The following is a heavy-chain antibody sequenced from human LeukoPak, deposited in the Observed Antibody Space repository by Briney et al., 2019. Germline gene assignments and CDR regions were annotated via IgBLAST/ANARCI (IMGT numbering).Heavy chain of an antibody. D-gene: IGHD3-16*01. CDR3: ARAGEGSDYYYYYYMDV. CDR2: INHSGST. Sequence: PSETLSLTCAVYGGSFSGYYWSWIRQPPGKGLEWIGEINHSGSTNYNPSLKGRVTISVDTSKNQFSLKLSSVTAADTAVYYCARAGEGSDYYYYYYMDVWGKGTTVTVSS. J-gene: IGHJ6*03. CDR1: GGSFSGYY. V-gene: IGHV4-34*01.